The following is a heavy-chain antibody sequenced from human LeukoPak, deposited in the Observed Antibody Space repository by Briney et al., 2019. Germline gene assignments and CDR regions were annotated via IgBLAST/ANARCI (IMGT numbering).Heavy chain of an antibody. Sequence: SETLSLTCTVSGDSISSYYWSWIRQPPGKGLEWIGWSYHRGSTSYNPSLKSRVAISVDTSKNQFSLKLSSVTAADTAVFYCVRDRELGYWGQGTLVTVSS. V-gene: IGHV4-59*01. J-gene: IGHJ4*02. D-gene: IGHD1-1*01. CDR1: GDSISSYY. CDR2: SYHRGST. CDR3: VRDRELGY.